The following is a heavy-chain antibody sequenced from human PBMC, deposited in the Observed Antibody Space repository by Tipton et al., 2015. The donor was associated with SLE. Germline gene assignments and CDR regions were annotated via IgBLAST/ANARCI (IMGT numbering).Heavy chain of an antibody. CDR1: GDSISSNDYG. CDR3: AREGTNYGTAHYYQTDL. J-gene: IGHJ4*02. CDR2: IVYSGSA. Sequence: TLSLTCTVSGDSISSNDYGWSWIRQPPGKGLEWIGYIVYSGSAYYNPSLNSRASISIDTSKNQFSLNLKSVSAADTAVYHCAREGTNYGTAHYYQTDLWGQGTLVTVSS. D-gene: IGHD1-1*01. V-gene: IGHV4-30-4*01.